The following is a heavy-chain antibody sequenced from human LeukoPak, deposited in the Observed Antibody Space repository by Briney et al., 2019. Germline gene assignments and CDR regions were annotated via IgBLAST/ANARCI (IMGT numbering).Heavy chain of an antibody. CDR2: INPNSGGT. Sequence: GASVKVSCKASGYTFTGYYMHWVRQAPGQGLEWMGWINPNSGGTNYAQKFQGRVTMTRDTSISTAYMELSRLRSDDTAVYYCARGARLGIAVAGTRRAFDIWGQGTMVTVSS. CDR1: GYTFTGYY. CDR3: ARGARLGIAVAGTRRAFDI. V-gene: IGHV1-2*02. J-gene: IGHJ3*02. D-gene: IGHD6-19*01.